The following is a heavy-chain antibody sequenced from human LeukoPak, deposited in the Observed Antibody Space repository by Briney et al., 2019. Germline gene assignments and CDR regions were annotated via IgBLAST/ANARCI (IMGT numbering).Heavy chain of an antibody. J-gene: IGHJ4*02. D-gene: IGHD3-3*01. V-gene: IGHV3-21*01. CDR3: ARSFGVVTPSHY. Sequence: GGSLRLSCAASGFTFSSYSMNWVRQAPGKGLEWVSSISSSSSYIYYADSVKGRLTISRDNAKNSLYLQMNSLRAEDTAVYYCARSFGVVTPSHYWGQGTLVTVSS. CDR1: GFTFSSYS. CDR2: ISSSSSYI.